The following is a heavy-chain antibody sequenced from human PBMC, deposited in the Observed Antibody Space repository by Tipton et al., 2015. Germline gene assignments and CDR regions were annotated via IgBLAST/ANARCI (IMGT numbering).Heavy chain of an antibody. CDR1: GGSVSSANYY. J-gene: IGHJ6*02. CDR3: ARDLEHGMDV. V-gene: IGHV4-61*03. Sequence: TLSLTCSVSGGSVSSANYYWSWIRQPPGKGLEWMGYISYSGSTHYNPPLKSRVSISLDTSKNHFSLSLTSVTAADTAIYYCARDLEHGMDVWGQGTPVTVSS. D-gene: IGHD5-24*01. CDR2: ISYSGST.